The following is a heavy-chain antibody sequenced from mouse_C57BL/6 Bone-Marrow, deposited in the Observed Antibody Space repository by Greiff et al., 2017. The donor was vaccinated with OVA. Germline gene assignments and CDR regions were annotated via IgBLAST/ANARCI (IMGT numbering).Heavy chain of an antibody. CDR3: ARSGDYAFYWYFDV. V-gene: IGHV14-4*01. D-gene: IGHD2-4*01. J-gene: IGHJ1*03. CDR1: GFNIKDDY. Sequence: EVKLQESGAELVRPGASVKLSCTASGFNIKDDYMHWVKQRPEQGLEWIGWIDPENGDTEYASKFQGKATITADTSSNTAYLQLSSLTSEDTAIYYCARSGDYAFYWYFDVWGTGTTVTVSS. CDR2: IDPENGDT.